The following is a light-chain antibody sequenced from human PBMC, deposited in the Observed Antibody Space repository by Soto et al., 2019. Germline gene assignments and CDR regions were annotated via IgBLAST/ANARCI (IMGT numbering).Light chain of an antibody. CDR2: GTS. CDR1: QSVSSSS. V-gene: IGKV3-20*01. CDR3: QRYGSSPLIT. J-gene: IGKJ5*01. Sequence: LTQSPSPQSLPPLERATHSCQPGQSVSSSSLAWYQQRPGQAPRLLIYGTSSRATGIPDRFSGSGSGTDFTLTISRLEPEDFAVYFCQRYGSSPLITFGQGTRLEIK.